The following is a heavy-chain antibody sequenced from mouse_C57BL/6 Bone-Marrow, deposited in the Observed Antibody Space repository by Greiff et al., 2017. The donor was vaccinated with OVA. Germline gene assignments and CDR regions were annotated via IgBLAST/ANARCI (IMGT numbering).Heavy chain of an antibody. V-gene: IGHV1-15*01. Sequence: VKLMESGAELVRPGASVTLSCKASGYTFTDYEMHWVKQTPVHGLEWMGAVDPETGGTAYNQKFKGQAILTADKSSSTAYMELRSLTSEDSAVDYVTRFDGGYKAWFAYWGQGTLVTGSA. CDR3: TRFDGGYKAWFAY. D-gene: IGHD2-3*01. J-gene: IGHJ3*01. CDR1: GYTFTDYE. CDR2: VDPETGGT.